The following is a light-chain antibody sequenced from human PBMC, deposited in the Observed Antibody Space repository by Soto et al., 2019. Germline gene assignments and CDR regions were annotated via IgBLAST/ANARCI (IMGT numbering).Light chain of an antibody. V-gene: IGKV1-13*02. Sequence: AIQLTQSPSSLSASVGERVAITCRASQGITSALAWYQQKPGKAPKLLISIASSLESGVPSRFSGSGSGTDFTLTISSLQPEDFATYFCQQFNSYPITVGQGTRLEIK. CDR3: QQFNSYPIT. J-gene: IGKJ5*01. CDR2: IAS. CDR1: QGITSA.